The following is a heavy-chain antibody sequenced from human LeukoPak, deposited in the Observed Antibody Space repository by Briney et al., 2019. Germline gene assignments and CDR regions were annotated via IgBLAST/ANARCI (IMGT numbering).Heavy chain of an antibody. V-gene: IGHV1-8*01. Sequence: ASVKVSCKASGYTFTSYDINWVRQATGQGLEGMGWMNPNSGNTGYAQKFKGRVTMTRDSSIRTSYMELSSLRSEDTAVYYCAREGYSSSWYDSYYYYYMDVWGKGTTVTVSS. D-gene: IGHD6-13*01. CDR1: GYTFTSYD. CDR2: MNPNSGNT. J-gene: IGHJ6*03. CDR3: AREGYSSSWYDSYYYYYMDV.